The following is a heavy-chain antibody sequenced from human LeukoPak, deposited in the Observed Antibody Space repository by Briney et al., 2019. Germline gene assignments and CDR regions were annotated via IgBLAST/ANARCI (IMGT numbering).Heavy chain of an antibody. CDR3: ARVTYNWFDP. CDR1: GGTFSSYA. J-gene: IGHJ5*02. Sequence: SVKVSCKASGGTFSSYAISWVRQAPGQGLEWMGRIIPIFGTANYAQKFQGRVTVTTDESTSTAYMELSSLRSEDTAVYYCARVTYNWFDPWGQGTLVTVSS. D-gene: IGHD2-21*01. V-gene: IGHV1-69*05. CDR2: IIPIFGTA.